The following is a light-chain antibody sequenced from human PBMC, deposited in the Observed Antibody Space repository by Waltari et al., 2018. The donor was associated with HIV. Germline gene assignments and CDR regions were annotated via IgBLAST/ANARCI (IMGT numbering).Light chain of an antibody. J-gene: IGLJ2*01. Sequence: FMLTQPHSMSASPGTTVTISCTRSSGPIASNSVQWYQQRPGGAPTTVVFEDTQRPSGVPERFSGSIDSSSNSASLAISGLKTEDEADYYCQSYDTTNHLIFGGGTKVTVL. CDR3: QSYDTTNHLI. V-gene: IGLV6-57*04. CDR2: EDT. CDR1: SGPIASNS.